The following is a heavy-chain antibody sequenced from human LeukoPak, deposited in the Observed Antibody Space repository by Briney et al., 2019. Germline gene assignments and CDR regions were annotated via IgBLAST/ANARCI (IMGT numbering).Heavy chain of an antibody. CDR2: IYPGDPDT. Sequence: GESLKICCKGSGYSFTSYWIGWVRQMPGKGLEWMGIIYPGDPDTRYSPSFQGQVTISADKSISTVYLQWSSLKASDTAMYYCARHGYRDPRGHWFDPWGQGTLVTVSS. D-gene: IGHD5-12*01. CDR3: ARHGYRDPRGHWFDP. J-gene: IGHJ5*02. CDR1: GYSFTSYW. V-gene: IGHV5-51*01.